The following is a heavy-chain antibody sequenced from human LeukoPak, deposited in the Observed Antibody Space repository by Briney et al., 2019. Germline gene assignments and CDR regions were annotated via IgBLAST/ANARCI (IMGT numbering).Heavy chain of an antibody. J-gene: IGHJ6*03. V-gene: IGHV4-39*07. CDR3: ARTKEAHSWRSRYYDYYMDI. CDR1: GGSISSSKYY. Sequence: PSETLSLTCTLSGGSISSSKYYWGWIRQPPGKGLEWIGTIFNSGSTHNNPSLKSRVTIYVDTSKNQFSLKLSYVTAADTAVYYCARTKEAHSWRSRYYDYYMDIWGKGTTVTVSS. CDR2: IFNSGST. D-gene: IGHD6-13*01.